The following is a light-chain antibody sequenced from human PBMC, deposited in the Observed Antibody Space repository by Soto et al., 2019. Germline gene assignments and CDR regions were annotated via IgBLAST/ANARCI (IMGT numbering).Light chain of an antibody. Sequence: EIVLTQSPGTLSLSPGERATLSCRASQSVAKNYLAWYQPEPGQAPRLLIYGPSSRATGIPDRFSGSGSGTDFTLTISRLEPEDFAVYYCHQYATSPQTFGQGTKVEIK. CDR2: GPS. V-gene: IGKV3-20*01. CDR3: HQYATSPQT. CDR1: QSVAKNY. J-gene: IGKJ1*01.